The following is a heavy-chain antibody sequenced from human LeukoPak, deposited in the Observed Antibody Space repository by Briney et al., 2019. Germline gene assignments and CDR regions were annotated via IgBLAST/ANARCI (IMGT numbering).Heavy chain of an antibody. Sequence: SETLSLTCAVYGGSFSGYYWSWIRQPPGKGLEWIGEINHSGSTNYNPSLKSRATISVDTSKNQFSLKLSSVTAADTAVYYCARLLKTDSSSDYWGQGTLVTVSS. CDR3: ARLLKTDSSSDY. V-gene: IGHV4-34*01. D-gene: IGHD6-6*01. J-gene: IGHJ4*02. CDR2: INHSGST. CDR1: GGSFSGYY.